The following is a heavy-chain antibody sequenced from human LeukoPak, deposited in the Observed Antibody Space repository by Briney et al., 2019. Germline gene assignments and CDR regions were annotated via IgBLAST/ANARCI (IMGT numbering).Heavy chain of an antibody. V-gene: IGHV4-61*02. D-gene: IGHD5-18*01. Sequence: SETLSLTCTVSGGSISSGGYYWSWIRQPAGKGLEWIGRIYTSGSTNYNPSLKSRVTISIDTSKNQFSLKLNSVTAADTAVYYCARDRGYSYAFDYWGQGTLVTVSS. CDR2: IYTSGST. J-gene: IGHJ4*02. CDR1: GGSISSGGYY. CDR3: ARDRGYSYAFDY.